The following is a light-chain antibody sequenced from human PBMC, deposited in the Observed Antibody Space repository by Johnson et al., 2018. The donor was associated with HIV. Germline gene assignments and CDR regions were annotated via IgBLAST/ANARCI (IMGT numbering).Light chain of an antibody. Sequence: QLVLTQPPSVSAAPGQKVTISCSGSSSNIGNNYVSWYQQLPGTAPKLLIYENNKRPSGIPDRFSGSKSGTSATLGITGLQTGDEAEYSCGTWDSSLSAGGVFGTGTKVTVL. CDR3: GTWDSSLSAGGV. J-gene: IGLJ1*01. V-gene: IGLV1-51*02. CDR2: ENN. CDR1: SSNIGNNY.